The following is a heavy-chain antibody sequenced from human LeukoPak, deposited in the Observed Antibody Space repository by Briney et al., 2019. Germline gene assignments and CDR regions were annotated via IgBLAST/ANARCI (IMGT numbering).Heavy chain of an antibody. Sequence: SGESLKISCKGSGYSFTSYWIGWVRQKPGKGLEWMGIIYPGDSDTRYSPSFQGQVTISADKSISTAYLQWSSLKASDTAMYYCARSCRDGYRDFDYWGQGTLVTVSS. V-gene: IGHV5-51*01. CDR1: GYSFTSYW. CDR3: ARSCRDGYRDFDY. CDR2: IYPGDSDT. D-gene: IGHD5-24*01. J-gene: IGHJ4*02.